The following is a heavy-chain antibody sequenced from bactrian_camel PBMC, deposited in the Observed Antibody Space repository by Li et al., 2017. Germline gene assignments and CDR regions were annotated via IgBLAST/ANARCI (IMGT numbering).Heavy chain of an antibody. V-gene: IGHV3S40*01. J-gene: IGHJ4*01. D-gene: IGHD2*01. CDR3: ATGDSAYHSGGWYSKEYDY. CDR1: GFTFSSHD. CDR2: INSDGGTT. Sequence: VQLVESGGGLVQPGKSLKLSCAASGFTFSSHDMYWVRQAPGKGLEWVSMINSDGGTTYYADSVKGRFTISRDNAKNSVYLQLNSLKSEDTALYYCATGDSAYHSGGWYSKEYDYWGQGTQVTVS.